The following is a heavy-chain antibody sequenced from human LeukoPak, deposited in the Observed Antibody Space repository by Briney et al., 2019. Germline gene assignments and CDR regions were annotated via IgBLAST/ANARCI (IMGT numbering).Heavy chain of an antibody. V-gene: IGHV4-59*11. D-gene: IGHD6-13*01. CDR1: GGSISSHY. CDR3: ARDIAARGYMDV. Sequence: SETLSLTCTVSGGSISSHYWSWIRQPPGKGLEWIGYIYYSGSTNYNPSLKSRVTISVDTSKNQFSLKLSSVTAADTAVYYCARDIAARGYMDVWGKGTTVTVSS. CDR2: IYYSGST. J-gene: IGHJ6*03.